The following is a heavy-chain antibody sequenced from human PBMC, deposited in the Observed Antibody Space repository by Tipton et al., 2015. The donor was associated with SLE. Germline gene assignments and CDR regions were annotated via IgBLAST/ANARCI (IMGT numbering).Heavy chain of an antibody. Sequence: TLSLTCAVSGYSISSGYYWSWIRQPPGKGLEWIGYIYYSGSTNYNPSLKSRVTISVDTSKNQFSLKLSSVTAADTAVYYCAIMPYSSGWTAAAYFQYWGQGTLVTVSS. CDR3: AIMPYSSGWTAAAYFQY. CDR1: GYSISSGYY. CDR2: IYYSGST. D-gene: IGHD6-19*01. V-gene: IGHV4-38-2*01. J-gene: IGHJ1*01.